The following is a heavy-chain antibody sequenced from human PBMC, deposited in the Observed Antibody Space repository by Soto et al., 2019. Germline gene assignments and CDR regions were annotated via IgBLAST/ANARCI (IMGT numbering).Heavy chain of an antibody. V-gene: IGHV4-31*03. CDR2: IYYSGST. CDR3: ARVDKTIAASFDY. Sequence: PSETLSLTCTVSGGSISSGGYYWSWIRQHPGKGLEWIGYIYYSGSTYYNPSLKSRVTISVDTSKNQFSLKLSSVTAADTAVYYCARVDKTIAASFDYWGQGTLVTVSS. CDR1: GGSISSGGYY. J-gene: IGHJ4*02. D-gene: IGHD6-13*01.